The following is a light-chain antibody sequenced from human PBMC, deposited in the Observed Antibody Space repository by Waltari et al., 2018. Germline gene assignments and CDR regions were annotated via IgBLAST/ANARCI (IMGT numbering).Light chain of an antibody. CDR3: HSRDISGDVL. V-gene: IGLV3-19*01. J-gene: IGLJ2*01. CDR1: SLRIYY. Sequence: SSELTQDPAVSVALGQTVRITCQGHSLRIYYVGWFLQKPGQAPALVIYGKNSRPSGIPDRFSASSSGSTASLTIIGAQAEDEADYYCHSRDISGDVLIGGGTKLTVV. CDR2: GKN.